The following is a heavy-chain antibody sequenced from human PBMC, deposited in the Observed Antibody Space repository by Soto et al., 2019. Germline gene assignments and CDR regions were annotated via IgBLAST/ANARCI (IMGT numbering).Heavy chain of an antibody. CDR1: GGTFSSYT. Sequence: ASVKVSCKASGGTFSSYTISWVRQAPGQGLEWMGRIIPILGIANYAQKFQGRVTITADKSTSTAYMELSSLRSEDTAVYYCARGKDYGDFSLTTLQPFDYWGQGTLVTVSS. V-gene: IGHV1-69*02. D-gene: IGHD4-17*01. J-gene: IGHJ4*02. CDR2: IIPILGIA. CDR3: ARGKDYGDFSLTTLQPFDY.